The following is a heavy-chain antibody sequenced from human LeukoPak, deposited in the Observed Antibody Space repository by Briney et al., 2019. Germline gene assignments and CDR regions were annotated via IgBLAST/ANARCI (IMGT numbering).Heavy chain of an antibody. V-gene: IGHV3-53*01. CDR2: IYSGGST. J-gene: IGHJ3*02. D-gene: IGHD4-23*01. Sequence: GGSLRLSCAASGFTVSSNYMSWVRQAPGKGLEWVSVIYSGGSTYYADSVKGRFTISRDNSKNTLYLQMNSLRAEDTAVYYCAAGKTVETPPGLDAFDIWGQGTMVTVSS. CDR1: GFTVSSNY. CDR3: AAGKTVETPPGLDAFDI.